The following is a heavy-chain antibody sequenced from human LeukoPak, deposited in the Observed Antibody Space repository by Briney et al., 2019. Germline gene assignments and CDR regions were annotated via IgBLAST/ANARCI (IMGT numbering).Heavy chain of an antibody. Sequence: GGSLRLSCAASGFTFSDYYMSWIRQAPGKGLEWVSYISGSGSTIYYADSVKGRFTISRDNAKNSPYLQMNSLGAEDTAVYYCARGVAGATTSSMVFDYWGQGTLVTVSS. CDR2: ISGSGSTI. J-gene: IGHJ4*02. CDR1: GFTFSDYY. D-gene: IGHD1-26*01. CDR3: ARGVAGATTSSMVFDY. V-gene: IGHV3-11*01.